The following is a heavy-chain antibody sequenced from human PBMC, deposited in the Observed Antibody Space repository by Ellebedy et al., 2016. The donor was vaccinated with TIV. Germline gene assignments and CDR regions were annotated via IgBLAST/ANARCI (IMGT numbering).Heavy chain of an antibody. CDR2: ISWNSGSI. CDR3: ARRYFDY. V-gene: IGHV3-9*01. CDR1: GFTFDDYA. Sequence: SLKISXAASGFTFDDYAMHWVRQAPGKGLEWVSGISWNSGSIGYADSVKGRFTISRDNAKNSLYLQMNSLRVEDTAVYYCARRYFDYWGQGTLVTVSS. J-gene: IGHJ4*02.